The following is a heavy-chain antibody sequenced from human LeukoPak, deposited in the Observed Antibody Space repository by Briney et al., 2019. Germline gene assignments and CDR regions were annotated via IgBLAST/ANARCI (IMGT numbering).Heavy chain of an antibody. J-gene: IGHJ5*02. D-gene: IGHD6-13*01. V-gene: IGHV4-34*01. CDR3: ARFSEQQLVGWFDP. CDR2: INHSGST. Sequence: SETLSLTCAVYGGSFSGYYWSWIRQPPGKGLEWIGEINHSGSTNYNPSLKSRVTISVDTSKNQFSLKLSSVTAADTAAYYCARFSEQQLVGWFDPWGQGTLVTVSS. CDR1: GGSFSGYY.